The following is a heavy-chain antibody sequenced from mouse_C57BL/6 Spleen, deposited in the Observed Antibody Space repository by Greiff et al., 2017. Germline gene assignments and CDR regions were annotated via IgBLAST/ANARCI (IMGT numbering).Heavy chain of an antibody. V-gene: IGHV1-15*01. CDR1: GYTFTDYE. J-gene: IGHJ1*03. CDR3: TRAYGSSYGGYFDV. Sequence: VKLQQSGAELVRPGASVTLSCKASGYTFTDYEMHWVKQTPVHGLEWIGAIDPETGGTAYNQKFKGKAILTADKSSSTAYMELRSLTSEDSAVYYCTRAYGSSYGGYFDVWGTGTTVTVSS. D-gene: IGHD1-1*01. CDR2: IDPETGGT.